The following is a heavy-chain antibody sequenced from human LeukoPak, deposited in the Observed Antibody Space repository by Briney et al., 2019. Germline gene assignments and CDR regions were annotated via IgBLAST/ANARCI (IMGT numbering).Heavy chain of an antibody. D-gene: IGHD3-10*01. V-gene: IGHV1-8*03. Sequence: RASVKVSCKASGYTFTSYDINWVRQATGQGLEWMGWMNPNSGNTGHAQKFQGRVTITRNTSISTAYMELSSLRSEDTAVYYCARAPHTMVRGVIVPLFSFDYWGQGTLVTVSS. CDR1: GYTFTSYD. J-gene: IGHJ4*02. CDR2: MNPNSGNT. CDR3: ARAPHTMVRGVIVPLFSFDY.